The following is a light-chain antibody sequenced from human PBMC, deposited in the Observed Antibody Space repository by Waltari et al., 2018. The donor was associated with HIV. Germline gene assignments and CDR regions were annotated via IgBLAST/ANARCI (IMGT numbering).Light chain of an antibody. CDR3: CSYAGSSIP. V-gene: IGLV2-23*02. CDR1: SSDVGSYNL. CDR2: EVN. J-gene: IGLJ2*01. Sequence: QSALTQPASVSGSFGQSITISCTGTSSDVGSYNLVSWYQHHPGKAPKLIIYEVNKRPSVVSNRFSGSKSGNTASLTVSGLQAEDEADYYCCSYAGSSIPFGGGTKLTVL.